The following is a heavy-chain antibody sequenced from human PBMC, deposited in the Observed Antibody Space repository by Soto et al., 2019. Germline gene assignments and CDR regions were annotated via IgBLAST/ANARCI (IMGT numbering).Heavy chain of an antibody. CDR2: TYPGDSDT. D-gene: IGHD3-22*01. CDR1: GYSFTNHW. Sequence: GASLKISCKGSGYSFTNHWIGWVRQMSGKGLEWIGITYPGDSDTKYSPSFRGQVTISADRSIRTAYLQWSSLKAADTAMYYCAAQPYDSSGYYDYYGLDVWGQGTTVTVSS. V-gene: IGHV5-51*01. CDR3: AAQPYDSSGYYDYYGLDV. J-gene: IGHJ6*02.